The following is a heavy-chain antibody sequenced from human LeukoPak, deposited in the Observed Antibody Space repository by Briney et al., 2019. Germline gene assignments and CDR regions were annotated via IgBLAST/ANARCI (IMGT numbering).Heavy chain of an antibody. CDR2: INPNSGGT. Sequence: GASVKVSCKASGYTFTGYYMHWVRQAPGQGLEWMGWINPNSGGTNYAQKFQGRVTITRNTSISTAYMELSSLRSEDTAVYYCARGGEYSSSSVQSGYYYYMDVWGKGTTVTVSS. V-gene: IGHV1-2*02. D-gene: IGHD6-6*01. CDR3: ARGGEYSSSSVQSGYYYYMDV. J-gene: IGHJ6*03. CDR1: GYTFTGYY.